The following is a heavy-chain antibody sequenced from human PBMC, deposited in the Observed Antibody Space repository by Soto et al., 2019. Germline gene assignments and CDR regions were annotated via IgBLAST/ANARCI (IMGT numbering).Heavy chain of an antibody. J-gene: IGHJ4*03. CDR1: GFTFSTYA. CDR2: ISANGQGI. D-gene: IGHD1-7*01. Sequence: GGSLRLSCAASGFTFSTYALSWVRQAPGKGLEWVSAISANGQGIYYADSVRGRFTISRDNSKNTIFLHMDSLRAEDTAVYYCAKDRNYPRDQFHYWGQGTTVTVSS. CDR3: AKDRNYPRDQFHY. V-gene: IGHV3-23*01.